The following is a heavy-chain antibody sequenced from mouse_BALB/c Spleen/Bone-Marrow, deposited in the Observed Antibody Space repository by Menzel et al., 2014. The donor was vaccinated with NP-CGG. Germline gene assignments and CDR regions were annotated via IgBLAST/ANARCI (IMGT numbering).Heavy chain of an antibody. Sequence: EVMLVESGGGLVKPGGSLKLSCAASGFTFSSYTMSWVRQTPEKRLEWVATISSGGSYTYYPDSVKGRFTISRDNAKNTLYLQMSSLKSEDTAMYYCTRGGNWDDFDVWGAGTTVTVSS. CDR3: TRGGNWDDFDV. V-gene: IGHV5-6-4*01. CDR2: ISSGGSYT. J-gene: IGHJ1*01. CDR1: GFTFSSYT. D-gene: IGHD4-1*01.